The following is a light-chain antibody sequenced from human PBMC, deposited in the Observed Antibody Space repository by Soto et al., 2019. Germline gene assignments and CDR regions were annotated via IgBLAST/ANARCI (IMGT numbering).Light chain of an antibody. CDR3: QQYNNWPLT. Sequence: EIVMTQSPATLSVSPGERATLSCRASQSVSSNLAWYQQKPGQATSLLIYGASTRATVIPARFSGSGSGTEFTLTIRSLQSADFAVYYCQQYNNWPLTFGGGTKVAIQ. CDR1: QSVSSN. CDR2: GAS. J-gene: IGKJ4*01. V-gene: IGKV3-15*01.